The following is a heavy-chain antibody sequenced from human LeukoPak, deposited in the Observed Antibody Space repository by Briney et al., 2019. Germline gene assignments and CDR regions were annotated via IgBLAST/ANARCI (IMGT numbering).Heavy chain of an antibody. D-gene: IGHD6-13*01. J-gene: IGHJ5*02. V-gene: IGHV4-34*01. CDR1: GGSFSGYY. CDR3: ARVYSSSWFDP. Sequence: SETLSLTCAVYGGSFSGYYWSWIRQPPGKGLEWIGEINHSGSTNYNPSLKSRVTISVDTSKNQFSLKLSSVTAADTAVYYCARVYSSSWFDPWGQGTLVTVSS. CDR2: INHSGST.